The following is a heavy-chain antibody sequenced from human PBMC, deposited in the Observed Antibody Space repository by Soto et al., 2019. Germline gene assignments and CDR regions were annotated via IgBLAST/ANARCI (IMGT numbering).Heavy chain of an antibody. CDR3: ARDGRIAVAGYYFDY. CDR1: GYTFTSYG. Sequence: ASVKVSCKASGYTFTSYGISWVRQAPGQGLEWMGWISAYNGNTNYAQKLQGRVTMTTDTSTSTAYMELRSLRSDDTALYYCARDGRIAVAGYYFDYWGQGTLVTVSS. J-gene: IGHJ4*02. D-gene: IGHD6-19*01. V-gene: IGHV1-18*01. CDR2: ISAYNGNT.